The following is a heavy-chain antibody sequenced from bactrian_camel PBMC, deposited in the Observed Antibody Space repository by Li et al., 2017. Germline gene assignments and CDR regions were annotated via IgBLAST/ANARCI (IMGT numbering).Heavy chain of an antibody. Sequence: HVQLVESGGGSVEAGGSLTLSCVASGGTYSAYCMGWFRQAPGKEREGVATIDSDGSTNYADSVKGRFTISRDNAKNTMYLHMNSLKPEDTATYYCAAEPIDCPSAPPNMRSYYYNHWGQGTQVTVS. D-gene: IGHD3*01. CDR1: GGTYSAYC. J-gene: IGHJ4*01. CDR2: IDSDGST. CDR3: AAEPIDCPSAPPNMRSYYYNH. V-gene: IGHV3S53*01.